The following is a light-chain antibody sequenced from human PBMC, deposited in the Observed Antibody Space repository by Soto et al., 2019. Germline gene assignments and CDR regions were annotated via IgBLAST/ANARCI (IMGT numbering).Light chain of an antibody. J-gene: IGLJ1*01. CDR3: CSYEGIYTSYV. V-gene: IGLV2-11*01. CDR1: SSNVGGYNY. Sequence: QSVLTQPRSVSGSPGQSVTISCTGTSSNVGGYNYVSWYQQHPGKVPKLLIYDVSKRPSGVPDRFSGSKSGNTASLTISGLQAEDEADYYCCSYEGIYTSYVIGTGTKVTVL. CDR2: DVS.